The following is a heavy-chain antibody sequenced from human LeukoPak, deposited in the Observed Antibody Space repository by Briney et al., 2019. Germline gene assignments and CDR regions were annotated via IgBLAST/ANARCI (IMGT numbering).Heavy chain of an antibody. D-gene: IGHD1-26*01. CDR3: AALDSGRNRDYFDY. CDR2: IVVGSGNT. CDR1: GFTFTSSA. Sequence: GASVKVSCKASGFTFTSSAMQWVRQARRQRLEWIGWIVVGSGNTNYAQKFQERVTITRDMSTSTAYMELSSLRSEDTAVYYCAALDSGRNRDYFDYWGQGTLVTVSS. V-gene: IGHV1-58*02. J-gene: IGHJ4*02.